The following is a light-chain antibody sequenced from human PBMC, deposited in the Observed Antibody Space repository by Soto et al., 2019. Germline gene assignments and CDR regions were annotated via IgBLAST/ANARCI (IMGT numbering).Light chain of an antibody. CDR3: QQADTLPWT. CDR1: QSVSSN. J-gene: IGKJ1*01. V-gene: IGKV3-15*01. CDR2: GAS. Sequence: EIVMTQSPATLSVSPGERATLSCRASQSVSSNLAWYQQKPGQAPRLLIYGASTRATGIPARFSGSGSGTDFTLTINSLQPEDFATYYCQQADTLPWTFGQGTKVDIK.